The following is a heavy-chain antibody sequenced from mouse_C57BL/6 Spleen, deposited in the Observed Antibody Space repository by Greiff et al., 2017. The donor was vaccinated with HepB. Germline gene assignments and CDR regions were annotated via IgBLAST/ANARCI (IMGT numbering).Heavy chain of an antibody. Sequence: VKLMESGPELVKPGASVKISCKASGYAFSSSWMNWVKQRPGKGLEWIGRIYPGDGDTNYNGKFKGKATLTADKSSSTAYMQLSSLTSEDSAVYFCARPLFDVWGTGTTVTVSS. CDR3: ARPLFDV. V-gene: IGHV1-82*01. D-gene: IGHD6-1*01. CDR2: IYPGDGDT. CDR1: GYAFSSSW. J-gene: IGHJ1*03.